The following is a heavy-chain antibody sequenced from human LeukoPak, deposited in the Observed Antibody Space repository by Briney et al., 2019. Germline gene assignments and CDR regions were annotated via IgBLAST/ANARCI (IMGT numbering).Heavy chain of an antibody. V-gene: IGHV1-69*06. CDR3: ARDYLAQAVAVYYFDY. D-gene: IGHD6-19*01. Sequence: GASVKVSCKASGGTFSSYAISWVRQAPGQGLEWMGGIIPIFGTANYAQKFQGRVTITADKSTSTVYMELSSLRSEDTAVYYCARDYLAQAVAVYYFDYWGQGTVVTVSS. CDR2: IIPIFGTA. J-gene: IGHJ4*02. CDR1: GGTFSSYA.